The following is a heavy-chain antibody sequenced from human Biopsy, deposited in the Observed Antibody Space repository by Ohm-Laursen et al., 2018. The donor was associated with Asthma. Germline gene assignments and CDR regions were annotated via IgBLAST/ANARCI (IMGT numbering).Heavy chain of an antibody. CDR1: GFTFSYYG. J-gene: IGHJ3*02. Sequence: SLRLSCSASGFTFSYYGMHWVRQAPGKGLEWVAAIWYDGTNKYYGDSVKGRFTISRDNSRNRLYLQINRLTVGDSAVYFCARQSGQDYGDSSGFDIWGQGTKVAVSS. CDR2: IWYDGTNK. D-gene: IGHD3-22*01. V-gene: IGHV3-33*01. CDR3: ARQSGQDYGDSSGFDI.